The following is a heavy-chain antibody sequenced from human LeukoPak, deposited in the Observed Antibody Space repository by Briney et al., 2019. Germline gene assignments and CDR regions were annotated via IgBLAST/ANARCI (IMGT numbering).Heavy chain of an antibody. J-gene: IGHJ3*02. CDR1: GGSISSGGYY. Sequence: SETLSLTCTVSGGSISSGGYYWSWIRQPAGKGLEWIGRIYTSGSTNYNPSLKSRVTIPVDTSKNQFSLKLSSVTAADTAVYYCAGSARYDFWSGYSGRDAFDIWGQGTMVTVSS. CDR3: AGSARYDFWSGYSGRDAFDI. D-gene: IGHD3-3*01. V-gene: IGHV4-61*02. CDR2: IYTSGST.